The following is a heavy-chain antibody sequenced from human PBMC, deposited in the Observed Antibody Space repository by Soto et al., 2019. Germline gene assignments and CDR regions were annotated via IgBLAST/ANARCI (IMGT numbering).Heavy chain of an antibody. CDR2: ISGSGGST. CDR1: GFTFSSYA. D-gene: IGHD6-19*01. J-gene: IGHJ6*02. CDR3: AKGMQWLVMDV. Sequence: GGSLRLSCAASGFTFSSYAMSWVRQAPGKGLEWVSAISGSGGSTYHADSVKGRFTISRDNSKNKLYVQMNSLRAEDTAVYYCAKGMQWLVMDVWGQGTTVTVSS. V-gene: IGHV3-23*01.